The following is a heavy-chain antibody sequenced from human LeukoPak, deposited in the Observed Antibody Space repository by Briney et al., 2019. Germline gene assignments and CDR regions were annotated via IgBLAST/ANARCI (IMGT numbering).Heavy chain of an antibody. V-gene: IGHV4-34*01. D-gene: IGHD5-12*01. CDR2: INHSGST. J-gene: IGHJ3*02. Sequence: PSETLSLTCAVYGGSFSGYYWSWIRQPPGKGLEWIGEINHSGSTNYNPSLKSRVTISVDTSKNQFSLKLSSVTAADTAVYFCARDLLHRGYAFDSWGQGTMVIVSS. CDR1: GGSFSGYY. CDR3: ARDLLHRGYAFDS.